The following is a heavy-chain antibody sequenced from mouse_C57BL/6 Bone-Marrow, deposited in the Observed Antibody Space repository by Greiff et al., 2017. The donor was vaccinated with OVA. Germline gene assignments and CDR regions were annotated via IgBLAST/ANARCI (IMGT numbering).Heavy chain of an antibody. J-gene: IGHJ2*01. Sequence: EVQLQESGGGLVQPGGSLKLSCAASGFTFSDYYMYWVRQTPEKRLEWVAYISNGGGSTYYPDTVKGRFTISRDNAKNTLYLQMSRLKSEDTAMYYCARGGLGRGDYWGQGTTLTVSS. V-gene: IGHV5-12*01. CDR1: GFTFSDYY. CDR2: ISNGGGST. CDR3: ARGGLGRGDY. D-gene: IGHD4-1*01.